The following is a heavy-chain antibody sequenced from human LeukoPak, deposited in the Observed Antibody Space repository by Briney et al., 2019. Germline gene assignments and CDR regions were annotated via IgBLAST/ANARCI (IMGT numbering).Heavy chain of an antibody. J-gene: IGHJ4*02. V-gene: IGHV3-48*03. CDR3: ARDYYYNSGRFDY. CDR2: ISSSGSTI. CDR1: GFTFSTYE. Sequence: GGSLRLSCAASGFTFSTYEMNWVRQAPGKGLEWVSYISSSGSTIYYADSVKGRFTISRDNAENSLYLQMNSLRAEDTAVYYCARDYYYNSGRFDYWGQGTVVTVSS. D-gene: IGHD3-10*01.